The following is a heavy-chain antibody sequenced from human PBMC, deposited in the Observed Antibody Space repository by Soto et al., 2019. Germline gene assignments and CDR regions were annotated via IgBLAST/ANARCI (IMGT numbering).Heavy chain of an antibody. D-gene: IGHD6-19*01. CDR1: GDSRSSSDDY. CDR2: IYYSGST. CDR3: ARRTVYLRTFYSGLKPHCFDY. V-gene: IGHV4-39*01. J-gene: IGHJ4*02. Sequence: SETLSLTCAVSGDSRSSSDDYWGWIRQPPGKGLERIGSIYYSGSTYYNPSLQSRVAISVDTSKNQFSLKLKSVTAADTAIYYCARRTVYLRTFYSGLKPHCFDYWGQGAPVTVS.